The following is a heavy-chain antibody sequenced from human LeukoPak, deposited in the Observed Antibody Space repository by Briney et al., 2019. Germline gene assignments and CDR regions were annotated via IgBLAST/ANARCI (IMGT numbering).Heavy chain of an antibody. D-gene: IGHD3-22*01. J-gene: IGHJ4*02. CDR1: GYSFTSYW. Sequence: KPGESLKISCKGSGYSFTSYWIGWVRQMPGKGLEWMGIIYPGDSDTRYSPSFQGQVTISADKSISTAYLQWSSLKASDTAMYYCARQEYYYDSSGYYPVGFDYWGQGTLVTVSS. CDR3: ARQEYYYDSSGYYPVGFDY. V-gene: IGHV5-51*01. CDR2: IYPGDSDT.